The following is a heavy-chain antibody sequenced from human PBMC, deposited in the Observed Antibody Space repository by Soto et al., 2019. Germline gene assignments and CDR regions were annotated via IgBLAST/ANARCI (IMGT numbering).Heavy chain of an antibody. J-gene: IGHJ4*02. D-gene: IGHD3-10*01. V-gene: IGHV4-4*02. CDR2: VYHTGKT. CDR3: ANSYYGWGFDY. Sequence: QLQLQESGPRLVKPSGTLSLTCIVSGGFVNTSNWWSWVRQPPGKGLEWIGEVYHTGKTDYSPSFKSRVNMSVDKSNNQFSLKLTSVTAADTAIYYCANSYYGWGFDYWCQGALVNVAS. CDR1: GGFVNTSNW.